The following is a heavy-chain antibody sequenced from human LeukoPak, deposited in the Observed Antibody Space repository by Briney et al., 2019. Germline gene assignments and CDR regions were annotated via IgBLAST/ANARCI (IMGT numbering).Heavy chain of an antibody. CDR2: IKNDGRTT. CDR1: GLTFSNFW. V-gene: IGHV3-74*01. CDR3: AKVGIRISLIVVVFTTADDWYFDL. J-gene: IGHJ2*01. D-gene: IGHD3-22*01. Sequence: PGGSLRLSCAASGLTFSNFWMHWVRQAPGKGLVWVSLIKNDGRTTIYADSMKGRFTIPRDNGKNTVYLQMDSLRAEDTAVYYCAKVGIRISLIVVVFTTADDWYFDLWGRGTLVTVSS.